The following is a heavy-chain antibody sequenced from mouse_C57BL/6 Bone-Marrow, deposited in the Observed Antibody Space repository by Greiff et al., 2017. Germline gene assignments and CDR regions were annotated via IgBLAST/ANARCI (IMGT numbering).Heavy chain of an antibody. V-gene: IGHV14-4*01. CDR2: IDPENGDT. Sequence: VQLQQSGAELVRPGASVKLSCTASGFNIKDDYMHWVKQRPEQGLEWIGWIDPENGDTDYASKFQGKATITADTSSNTAYLQLSSLTSEDTAVYYCTSETAQVYMDYWGQGTALTVSS. CDR3: TSETAQVYMDY. D-gene: IGHD3-2*02. CDR1: GFNIKDDY. J-gene: IGHJ2*01.